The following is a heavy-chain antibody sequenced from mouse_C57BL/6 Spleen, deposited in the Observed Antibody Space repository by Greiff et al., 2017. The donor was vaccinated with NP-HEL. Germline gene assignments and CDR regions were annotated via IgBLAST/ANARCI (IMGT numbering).Heavy chain of an antibody. CDR1: GYTFTSYW. CDR3: ARSEGGMDD. CDR2: IDPSDSYT. J-gene: IGHJ4*01. V-gene: IGHV1-69*01. Sequence: QVQLKQPGAELVMPGASVKLSCKASGYTFTSYWMHWVKQRPGQGLEWIGEIDPSDSYTNYNQKFKGKSTLTVDKSSSTAYMQLSSLTSEDSAVYYCARSEGGMDDWGQGTSVTVSS.